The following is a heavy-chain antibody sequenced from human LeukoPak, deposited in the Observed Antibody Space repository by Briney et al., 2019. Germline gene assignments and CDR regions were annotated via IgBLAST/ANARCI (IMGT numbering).Heavy chain of an antibody. D-gene: IGHD3-3*01. CDR2: IIPIFGTA. Sequence: SVKVSCKASGYTFTDYYMHWVRQAPGQGLEWMGGIIPIFGTANYAQKFQGRVTITADESTSTAYMELSSLRSEDTAVYYCARGEILDFYYMDVWGKGTTVTVSS. CDR1: GYTFTDYY. V-gene: IGHV1-69*13. CDR3: ARGEILDFYYMDV. J-gene: IGHJ6*03.